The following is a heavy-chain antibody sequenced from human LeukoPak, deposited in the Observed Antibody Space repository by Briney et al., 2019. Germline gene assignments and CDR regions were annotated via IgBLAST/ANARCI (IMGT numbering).Heavy chain of an antibody. D-gene: IGHD6-6*01. CDR1: GGSISSGGYY. Sequence: PSETLSLTCTVSGGSISSGGYYWSWIRQHPGKGLEWIGYIYYSGSTYYNPSLKSRVTISVDTSKNQFSLKLSSVTAADTAVYYCARDGRIAARPPIPETPLGYGMDVWGQGTTVTVSS. V-gene: IGHV4-31*03. J-gene: IGHJ6*02. CDR3: ARDGRIAARPPIPETPLGYGMDV. CDR2: IYYSGST.